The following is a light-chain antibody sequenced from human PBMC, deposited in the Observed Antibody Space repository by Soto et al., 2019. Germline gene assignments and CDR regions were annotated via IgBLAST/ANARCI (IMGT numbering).Light chain of an antibody. V-gene: IGLV2-14*03. J-gene: IGLJ2*01. CDR1: SSDVGAYNY. Sequence: QSVLTQPASVSEFPGQSVTISCIGTSSDVGAYNYVSWYQQHPGKAPKLIIFDVNHRPSGISNRFSGSKSGNTASLTVSGLQADDEADYYCSSFTVMNTQVFGGGTKVTVL. CDR2: DVN. CDR3: SSFTVMNTQV.